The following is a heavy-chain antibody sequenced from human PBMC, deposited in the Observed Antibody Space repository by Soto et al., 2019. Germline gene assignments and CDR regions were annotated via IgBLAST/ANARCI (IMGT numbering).Heavy chain of an antibody. Sequence: PGGSLRLSCAASGFIFTNAWMNWVRQAPGKGLEWVGRIKSKTDGETTDYAAPVKGRFTISRDDSKNTLYLQMNSLKTEDTAVYYCTTPNLVPTTRNYYYYGMDVWGQGTTVTVS. V-gene: IGHV3-15*01. CDR1: GFIFTNAW. CDR3: TTPNLVPTTRNYYYYGMDV. D-gene: IGHD5-12*01. CDR2: IKSKTDGETT. J-gene: IGHJ6*02.